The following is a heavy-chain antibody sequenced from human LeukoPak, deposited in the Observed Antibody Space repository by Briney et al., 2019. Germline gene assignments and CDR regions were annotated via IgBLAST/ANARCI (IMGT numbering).Heavy chain of an antibody. J-gene: IGHJ6*03. Sequence: GGSLRLSCAASGFTLGHYSMNWVRQAPGKGLEWVSYSSSSGSLIYYADSVKGRFTISRDSAKNSLYLQMNSLRAEDTAVYYCAREDGYCSGGRCYTWYYMYVWGKGTTVTVSS. CDR1: GFTLGHYS. D-gene: IGHD2-15*01. V-gene: IGHV3-48*01. CDR3: AREDGYCSGGRCYTWYYMYV. CDR2: SSSSGSLI.